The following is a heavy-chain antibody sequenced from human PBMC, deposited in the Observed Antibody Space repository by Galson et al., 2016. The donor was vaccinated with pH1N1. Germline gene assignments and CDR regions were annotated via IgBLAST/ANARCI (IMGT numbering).Heavy chain of an antibody. D-gene: IGHD4-17*01. Sequence: SVKVSCKASGYTFTDYCLHWVRQAPGQGLEWMGWMSTNSDDTNSAQNFQGRVTMTRDTSVTTAYMELSRLKSDDTAIYYCARVGPTVTTYDSWGQGTLVTVSS. J-gene: IGHJ4*02. CDR3: ARVGPTVTTYDS. CDR2: MSTNSDDT. V-gene: IGHV1-2*02. CDR1: GYTFTDYC.